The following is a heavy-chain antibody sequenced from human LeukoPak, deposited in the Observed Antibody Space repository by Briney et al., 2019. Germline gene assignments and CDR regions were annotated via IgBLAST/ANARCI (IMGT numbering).Heavy chain of an antibody. J-gene: IGHJ4*02. Sequence: PGGSLRLSCAASGFTFSNHWMLWVRQAPGEGLAWVSRINGDGSGTTYADSVEGRFTVSRDNAKNTLYLRMSGLRAEDTAVYFCARDAYSAVSGARTPDLWGQGTLVTVSS. CDR2: INGDGSGT. CDR3: ARDAYSAVSGARTPDL. CDR1: GFTFSNHW. V-gene: IGHV3-74*01. D-gene: IGHD6-19*01.